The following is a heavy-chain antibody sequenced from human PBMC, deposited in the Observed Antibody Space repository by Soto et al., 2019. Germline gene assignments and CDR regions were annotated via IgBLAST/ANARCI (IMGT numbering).Heavy chain of an antibody. CDR2: IYSGGST. V-gene: IGHV3-53*01. CDR1: GFTVSSNY. J-gene: IGHJ6*02. Sequence: GGSLRLSCAASGFTVSSNYMSWVRQAPGKGLEWVSVIYSGGSTYYADSVKGRFTISRDNSKNTLYLQMNSLRAEDTAVYYCARDRYSSSWYSGYYYYYGMDVWGQGTTVTVSS. D-gene: IGHD6-13*01. CDR3: ARDRYSSSWYSGYYYYYGMDV.